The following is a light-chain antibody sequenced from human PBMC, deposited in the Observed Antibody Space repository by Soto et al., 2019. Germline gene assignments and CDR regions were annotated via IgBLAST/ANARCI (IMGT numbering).Light chain of an antibody. V-gene: IGKV1-27*01. Sequence: DIPMTQSPSSLSASVGDRVTITCRASQGISNYVAWYQQKPGKAPKLLIYAASPLQSGVPSRFSGSGSGTDFTLTIRSLQPEDVATYYCQTYKSVPLFGPGTRVDIK. J-gene: IGKJ3*01. CDR3: QTYKSVPL. CDR1: QGISNY. CDR2: AAS.